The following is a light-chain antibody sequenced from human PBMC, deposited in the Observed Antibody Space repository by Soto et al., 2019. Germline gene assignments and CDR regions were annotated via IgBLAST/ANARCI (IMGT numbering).Light chain of an antibody. CDR3: QQYGSSLTWT. V-gene: IGKV3-20*01. Sequence: IVLTQSPGTLSLSPGERATLSCRASQSVDSSFLAWYQHKPGQSPRLLLYATSSRATGIPDRFSGSGSGTDFTLTISRLEPEDFAVYYCQQYGSSLTWTFGQGTKVDIK. J-gene: IGKJ1*01. CDR2: ATS. CDR1: QSVDSSF.